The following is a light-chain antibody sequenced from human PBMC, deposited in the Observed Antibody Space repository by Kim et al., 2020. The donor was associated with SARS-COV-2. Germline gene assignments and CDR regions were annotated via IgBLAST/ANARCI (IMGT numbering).Light chain of an antibody. CDR1: QTVSSGY. J-gene: IGKJ1*01. CDR2: GAS. Sequence: SAGERATLSCRARQTVSSGYLASYQQRPGQAPRLLIYGASNRATGIPDRFSGGGSGTDFTLTINSLKPEDSATYFCQQYGHPPRTFGQGTKVDIK. V-gene: IGKV3-20*01. CDR3: QQYGHPPRT.